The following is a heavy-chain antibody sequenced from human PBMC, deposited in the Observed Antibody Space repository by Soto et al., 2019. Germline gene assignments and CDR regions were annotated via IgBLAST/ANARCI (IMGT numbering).Heavy chain of an antibody. V-gene: IGHV2-26*01. J-gene: IGHJ4*02. CDR3: ARTMQGENYSGGYFDN. Sequence: SGPTGVNPTETLTLTCTVSGFSLTNARMGVSWIRQPPGRALEWLAHISSNDEKSYRITLMTRLTISKDTSKSQVVLTVTNVDPEDTATYYCARTMQGENYSGGYFDNWGQGTPVTVSS. D-gene: IGHD2-15*01. CDR1: GFSLTNARMG. CDR2: ISSNDEK.